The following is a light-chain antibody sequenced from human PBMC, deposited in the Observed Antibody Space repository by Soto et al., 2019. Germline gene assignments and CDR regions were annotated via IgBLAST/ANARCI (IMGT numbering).Light chain of an antibody. V-gene: IGLV2-14*03. CDR3: SSSTSSSTYL. Sequence: QSALTQPASVSGSPGQSITISCTGTSSDVGAYNSVSWYQQHPDKAPKLIIYSVSYRSSGVSDRFSGSKSDNTASLTISGLHPEDEADYYCSSSTSSSTYLFGTRTKLTVL. J-gene: IGLJ1*01. CDR1: SSDVGAYNS. CDR2: SVS.